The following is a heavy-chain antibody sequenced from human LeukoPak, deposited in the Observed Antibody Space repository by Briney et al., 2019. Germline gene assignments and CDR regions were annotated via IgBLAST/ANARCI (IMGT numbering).Heavy chain of an antibody. CDR1: GFTFSSYE. Sequence: GGSLRLSCAASGFTFSSYEMNWVRQAPGKGLEWVSYISSSGSTIYYADSVKGRFTISRDNAKNSLYLQMNSLRAEDTAVYYCARGGSSSGWYSPEDYWGQGTLVTVSS. V-gene: IGHV3-48*03. D-gene: IGHD6-19*01. CDR3: ARGGSSSGWYSPEDY. J-gene: IGHJ4*02. CDR2: ISSSGSTI.